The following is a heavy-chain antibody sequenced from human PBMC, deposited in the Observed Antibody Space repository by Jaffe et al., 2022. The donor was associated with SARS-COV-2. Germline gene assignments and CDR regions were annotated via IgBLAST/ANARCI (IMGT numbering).Heavy chain of an antibody. J-gene: IGHJ3*02. CDR1: GGSISSGSYY. CDR2: IYTSGST. Sequence: QVQLQESGPGLVKPSQTLSLTCTVSGGSISSGSYYWSWIRQPAGKGLEWIGRIYTSGSTNYNPSLKSRVTISVDTSKNQFSLKLSSVTAADTAVYYCAREWELLSLDAFDIWGQGTMVIVSS. D-gene: IGHD1-26*01. CDR3: AREWELLSLDAFDI. V-gene: IGHV4-61*02.